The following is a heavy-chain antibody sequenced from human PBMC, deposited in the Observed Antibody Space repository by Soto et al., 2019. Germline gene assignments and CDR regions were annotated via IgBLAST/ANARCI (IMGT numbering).Heavy chain of an antibody. D-gene: IGHD3-22*01. CDR2: IWYDGSNK. V-gene: IGHV3-33*01. CDR3: ARAYYDSISNHFDY. J-gene: IGHJ4*02. CDR1: GFTFSSYG. Sequence: QVQLVESGGGVVQPGRSLRLSCAASGFTFSSYGMHWVRQAPGKGLEWVAVIWYDGSNKYYADSAKGRFTISRDNSKNTLYLQMNSLRAEDTAVYYCARAYYDSISNHFDYWGQGTLVTVSS.